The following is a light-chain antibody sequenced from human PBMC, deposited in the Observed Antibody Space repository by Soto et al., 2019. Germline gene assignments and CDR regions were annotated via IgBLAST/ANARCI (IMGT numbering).Light chain of an antibody. J-gene: IGKJ2*01. Sequence: DLQMTQSPSTLSASVGDTVTITCRASQSLSYWLAWYQQKPGQAPKLLIHKASILESGVPSRFSGSGSGTEFTLTISSLQPDDFATSYCQQYDRFPYTFGQGTKLEIK. V-gene: IGKV1-5*03. CDR2: KAS. CDR3: QQYDRFPYT. CDR1: QSLSYW.